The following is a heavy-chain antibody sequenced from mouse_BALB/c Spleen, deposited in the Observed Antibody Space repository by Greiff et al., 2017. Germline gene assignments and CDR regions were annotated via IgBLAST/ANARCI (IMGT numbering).Heavy chain of an antibody. Sequence: EVQRVESGGGLVQPGGSLKLSCAASGFTFSSYGMSWVRQTPDKRLELVATINSNGGSTYYPDSVKGRFTISRDNAKNTLYLQMSSLKSEDTAMYYCARDGVVARYFDVWGAGTTVTVSS. CDR3: ARDGVVARYFDV. CDR1: GFTFSSYG. CDR2: INSNGGST. D-gene: IGHD1-1*01. V-gene: IGHV5-6-3*01. J-gene: IGHJ1*01.